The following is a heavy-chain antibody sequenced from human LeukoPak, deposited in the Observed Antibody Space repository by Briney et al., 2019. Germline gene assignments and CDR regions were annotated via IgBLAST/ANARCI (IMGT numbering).Heavy chain of an antibody. CDR1: GGSISSSSYY. V-gene: IGHV4-61*01. Sequence: ASETLSLTCTVSGGSISSSSYYWGWIRQPPGKGLEWIGYIYYSGSTNYNPSLKSRVTISVDTSKNQFSLKLSSVTAADTAVYYCARDHDIWGQGTMVTVSS. J-gene: IGHJ3*02. CDR2: IYYSGST. CDR3: ARDHDI.